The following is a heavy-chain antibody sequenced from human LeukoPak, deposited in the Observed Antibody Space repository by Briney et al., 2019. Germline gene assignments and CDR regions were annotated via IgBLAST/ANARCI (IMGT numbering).Heavy chain of an antibody. V-gene: IGHV1-69*01. CDR2: IIPIFGTA. Sequence: GSSVRVSCKASGGTFIIYAISWVRQAPGQGLEWMGGIIPIFGTANYAQKFQGRVTITADESTSTAYMEMSSLRSEDTAVYYCARDDGHRGELLFFDYWGQGTLVTVSS. J-gene: IGHJ4*02. CDR1: GGTFIIYA. CDR3: ARDDGHRGELLFFDY. D-gene: IGHD1-26*01.